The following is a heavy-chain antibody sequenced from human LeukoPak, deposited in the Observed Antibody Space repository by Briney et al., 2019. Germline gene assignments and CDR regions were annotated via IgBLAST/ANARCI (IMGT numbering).Heavy chain of an antibody. V-gene: IGHV1-18*01. CDR2: ISAYNGNT. Sequence: ASVKVSCKASGYTFTSCGISWVRQAPGQGLEWMGWISAYNGNTNYAQKLQGRVTMTTDTSTSTAYMELRSLRSDDTAVYYCASQSAYYYDSSGYYRPGAFDIWGQGTMVTVSS. J-gene: IGHJ3*02. D-gene: IGHD3-22*01. CDR3: ASQSAYYYDSSGYYRPGAFDI. CDR1: GYTFTSCG.